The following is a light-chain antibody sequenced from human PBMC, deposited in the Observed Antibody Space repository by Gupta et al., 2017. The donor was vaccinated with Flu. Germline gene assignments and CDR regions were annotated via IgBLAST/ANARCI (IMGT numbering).Light chain of an antibody. CDR1: QSVLYSSNNKNY. Sequence: DIVMTQSPDSLAVSLGDRVTINCKSSQSVLYSSNNKNYLAWYQQKPGQPPKLLIYWASTRESGVPDRFSGSGSGTDFTLTISSLQAEDVAVYYCQQYYSTPPTFGQGTKVEIK. V-gene: IGKV4-1*01. CDR2: WAS. J-gene: IGKJ1*01. CDR3: QQYYSTPPT.